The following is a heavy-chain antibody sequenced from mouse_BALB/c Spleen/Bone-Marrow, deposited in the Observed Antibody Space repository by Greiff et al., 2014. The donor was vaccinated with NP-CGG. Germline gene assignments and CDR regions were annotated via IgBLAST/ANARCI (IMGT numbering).Heavy chain of an antibody. J-gene: IGHJ4*01. CDR3: AIYYGNYYAMDY. CDR1: GFNIKDTY. V-gene: IGHV14-3*02. CDR2: IDPANGNT. D-gene: IGHD2-1*01. Sequence: VQLKDSGAELVKPGDSVKLSCTASGFNIKDTYMHWVKQRPEQGLEWIGRIDPANGNTKYDPKFQGKATITADTSSNTAYLQLSSLTSEDTAVYYCAIYYGNYYAMDYWGQGTSVTVSS.